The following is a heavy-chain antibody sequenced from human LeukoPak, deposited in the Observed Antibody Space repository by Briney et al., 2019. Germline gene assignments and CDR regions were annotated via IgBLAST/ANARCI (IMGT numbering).Heavy chain of an antibody. CDR1: GGSIRGYD. D-gene: IGHD4-17*01. J-gene: IGHJ2*01. CDR2: IYYSGST. Sequence: SETLCLTCTVAGGSIRGYDWNWLRQPPGKGLQWLGYIYYSGSTNYNPSLKSRVTISVDTSKNQFSLKLSSVTAADTAVYYCARDDYGEYGYFDLWGRGTLVTVSS. V-gene: IGHV4-59*01. CDR3: ARDDYGEYGYFDL.